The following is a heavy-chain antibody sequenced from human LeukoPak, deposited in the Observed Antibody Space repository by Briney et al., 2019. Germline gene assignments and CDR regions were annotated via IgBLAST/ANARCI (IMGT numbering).Heavy chain of an antibody. CDR2: INPNSGGT. CDR1: GYTFTGYY. Sequence: ASVKVSCKASGYTFTGYYMHWVRQAPGQGLEWMGWINPNSGGTNYAQKFQGRVTMTRDTSISTAYMELSRLRSDDTAVYYCAREMAAAAFYYYYYMDVWGKGTTVTISS. D-gene: IGHD6-13*01. V-gene: IGHV1-2*02. CDR3: AREMAAAAFYYYYYMDV. J-gene: IGHJ6*03.